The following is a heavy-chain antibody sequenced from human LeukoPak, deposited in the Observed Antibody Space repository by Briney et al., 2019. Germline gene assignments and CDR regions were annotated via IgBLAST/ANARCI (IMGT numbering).Heavy chain of an antibody. Sequence: GASVKVSCKASGYTFISYGISWVRQAPGQGLEWMGWISAYNDNTHYAQKFQGRVTMTTDTSTSTAYMEMRRLRADETAVYYSSRICPMNRAKYFFYYYMDVWGEGTTVTVSS. CDR3: SRICPMNRAKYFFYYYMDV. D-gene: IGHD3-10*01. CDR1: GYTFISYG. CDR2: ISAYNDNT. J-gene: IGHJ6*03. V-gene: IGHV1-18*01.